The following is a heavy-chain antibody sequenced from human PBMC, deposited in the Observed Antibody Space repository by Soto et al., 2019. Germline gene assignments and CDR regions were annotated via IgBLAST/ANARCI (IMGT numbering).Heavy chain of an antibody. Sequence: ASVKVSCKASGYTFTSYGISWVRQAPGQGLEWMGWISAYNGNTNYAQKLQGRVTMTTDTSTSTAYMELRSLRSDDTAVYYCARDQELDIVLMVYASDSWFDPWGQGTLVTVSS. D-gene: IGHD2-8*01. CDR2: ISAYNGNT. J-gene: IGHJ5*02. CDR1: GYTFTSYG. V-gene: IGHV1-18*01. CDR3: ARDQELDIVLMVYASDSWFDP.